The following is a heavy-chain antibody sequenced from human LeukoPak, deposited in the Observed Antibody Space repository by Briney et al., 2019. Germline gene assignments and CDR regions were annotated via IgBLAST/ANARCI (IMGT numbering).Heavy chain of an antibody. D-gene: IGHD3-22*01. CDR1: GYTFTGYY. V-gene: IGHV1-2*06. J-gene: IGHJ4*02. CDR2: INPNSGGT. Sequence: GASVKVSCKASGYTFTGYYMHWVRQAPGQGLEWMGRINPNSGGTNYAQKFQGRVTMTRDTSISTAYMELSRLRSDDTAVYYCARVAWDSSGYYYYYFDYWGQGTLVTVSS. CDR3: ARVAWDSSGYYYYYFDY.